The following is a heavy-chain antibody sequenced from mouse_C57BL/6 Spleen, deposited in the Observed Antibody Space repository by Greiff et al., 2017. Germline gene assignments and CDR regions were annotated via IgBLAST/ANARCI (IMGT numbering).Heavy chain of an antibody. CDR2: IHPNSGST. CDR1: GYTFTSYW. CDR3: ARSITTVVPYAMDD. V-gene: IGHV1-64*01. Sequence: VQLQQSGAELVKPGASVKLSCKASGYTFTSYWMHWVKQRPGQGLEWIGMIHPNSGSTNYNEKFKSKATLTVDKSSSTAYMQLSSLTSEDSAVYYCARSITTVVPYAMDDWGQGTSVTVSS. D-gene: IGHD1-1*01. J-gene: IGHJ4*01.